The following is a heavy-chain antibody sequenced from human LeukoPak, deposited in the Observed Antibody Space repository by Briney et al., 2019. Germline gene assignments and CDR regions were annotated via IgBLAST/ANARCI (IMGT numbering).Heavy chain of an antibody. V-gene: IGHV3-53*01. Sequence: GGSLRLSCAASGFTVSSSYMNWVRQAPGKGLEWVAVTAGADDVIQYADSVKGRFTISTDNSKNTVYLQMNSLRAEDTALYFCANYIQRPPGMDVWGQGTMVTVSS. CDR3: ANYIQRPPGMDV. D-gene: IGHD3-10*02. CDR1: GFTVSSSY. J-gene: IGHJ6*02. CDR2: TAGADDVI.